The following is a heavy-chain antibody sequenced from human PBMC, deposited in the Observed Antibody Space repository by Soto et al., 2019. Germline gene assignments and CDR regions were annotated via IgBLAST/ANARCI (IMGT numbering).Heavy chain of an antibody. Sequence: QVQLVQSGAEVKKPGASVKVSCKASGYTFTSYGISWVRQAPGQGLEWMGWISAYNGKTNYAQKLQGRVTMTIDTSTSTAYMELRSLRSDDTAVYYCARDVSYYYDSSGYYPLDYWGQGTLVTVCS. J-gene: IGHJ4*02. CDR2: ISAYNGKT. CDR3: ARDVSYYYDSSGYYPLDY. CDR1: GYTFTSYG. D-gene: IGHD3-22*01. V-gene: IGHV1-18*01.